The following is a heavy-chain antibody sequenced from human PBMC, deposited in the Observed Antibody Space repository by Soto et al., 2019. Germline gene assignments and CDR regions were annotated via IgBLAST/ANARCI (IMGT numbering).Heavy chain of an antibody. J-gene: IGHJ5*02. Sequence: PSETLSLTCTISGGSFVTNYWSWMRQAPGKGLEWIGYTYHTGSTKYNPSLKSRATISVDTSKNQFSLTLNSAAVADTAVYYCATDSAGRGPFDPWGQGILVTVSS. CDR1: GGSFVTNY. CDR2: TYHTGST. V-gene: IGHV4-59*13. CDR3: ATDSAGRGPFDP. D-gene: IGHD3-10*01.